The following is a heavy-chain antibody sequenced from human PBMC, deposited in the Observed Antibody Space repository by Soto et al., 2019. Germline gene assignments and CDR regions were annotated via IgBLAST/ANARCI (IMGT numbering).Heavy chain of an antibody. CDR2: ISAYNGNT. J-gene: IGHJ6*02. CDR3: ARELPSSSWYYYYYGMDV. D-gene: IGHD6-13*01. Sequence: ASVKVSCKASGYTFTSYGISWVRQAPGQGLEWMGWISAYNGNTNYAQKLQGRVTMTTDTSTSTAYMELRSLRSDDTAVYYCARELPSSSWYYYYYGMDVWGRGTTVTVSS. CDR1: GYTFTSYG. V-gene: IGHV1-18*01.